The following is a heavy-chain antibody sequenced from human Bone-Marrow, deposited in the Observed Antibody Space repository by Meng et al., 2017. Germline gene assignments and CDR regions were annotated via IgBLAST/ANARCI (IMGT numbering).Heavy chain of an antibody. CDR1: ALTLSNYH. CDR2: ISQDGSGI. V-gene: IGHV3-30*15. J-gene: IGHJ5*02. CDR3: ARERGSSGRAGWFDP. D-gene: IGHD6-19*01. Sequence: GESLKISCAASALTLSNYHIHWVRQTPGGGLGWVALISQDGSGIDYAESVKGRFTISRDNSKNTVYLQMSSLTNEDTGVYFCARERGSSGRAGWFDPRGQGTLVTVSS.